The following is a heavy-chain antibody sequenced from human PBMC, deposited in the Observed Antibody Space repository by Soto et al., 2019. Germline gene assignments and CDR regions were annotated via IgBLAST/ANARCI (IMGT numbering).Heavy chain of an antibody. D-gene: IGHD6-19*01. V-gene: IGHV3-23*01. CDR1: GFTFSSYA. Sequence: GGSLRLSCAASGFTFSSYAMSWVRQAPGKGLEWVSAISGSGGNTYYADSVKGRFTISRDNSKNTLYLQMNSLRAEDTALYYWVKEPYRRGGCFDYCGQRSLVTVSA. CDR3: VKEPYRRGGCFDY. CDR2: ISGSGGNT. J-gene: IGHJ4*02.